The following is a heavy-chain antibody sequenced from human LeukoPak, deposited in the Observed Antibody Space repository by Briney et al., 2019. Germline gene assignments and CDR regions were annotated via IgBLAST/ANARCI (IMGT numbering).Heavy chain of an antibody. CDR1: GGSISSGDYY. CDR3: ARAYYYDGSGYYTNWFDP. D-gene: IGHD3-22*01. V-gene: IGHV4-30-4*08. J-gene: IGHJ5*02. CDR2: IYYSGST. Sequence: SETLSLTCTVSGGSISSGDYYWSWIRQPPGKGLEWIGYIYYSGSTYYNPSLKSRVTISVDTSKNQFSLKLSSVTAADTAVYYCARAYYYDGSGYYTNWFDPWGQGTLVTVSS.